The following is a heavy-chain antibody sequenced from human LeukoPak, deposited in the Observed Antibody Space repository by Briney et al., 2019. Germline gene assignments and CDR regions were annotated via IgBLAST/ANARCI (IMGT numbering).Heavy chain of an antibody. V-gene: IGHV4-34*01. CDR2: INHSGST. CDR1: GGSFSDYY. J-gene: IGHJ4*02. Sequence: SETLSLTCAVYGGSFSDYYWSWIRQPPGKGLEWLGEINHSGSTNYNPSLKSRVTISVDTSKNQFSLKLSSVTGADTAVYYCARLRHPYDYVWGSYRFNDYWGQGTLVTVSS. CDR3: ARLRHPYDYVWGSYRFNDY. D-gene: IGHD3-16*02.